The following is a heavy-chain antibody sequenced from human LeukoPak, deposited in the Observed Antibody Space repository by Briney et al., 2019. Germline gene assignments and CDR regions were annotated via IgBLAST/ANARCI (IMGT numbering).Heavy chain of an antibody. D-gene: IGHD1-26*01. CDR2: IYHSGST. V-gene: IGHV4-38-2*02. CDR1: GYSISSGYY. J-gene: IGHJ4*02. Sequence: SSETLSLTCVVSGYSISSGYYWGWIRQPPGKGLEWIGSIYHSGSTYYNPSLKSRVTISVDTSKNQFSLKLSSVTAADTAVYYCARDRWIYSGSYGYWGQGTLVTVSS. CDR3: ARDRWIYSGSYGY.